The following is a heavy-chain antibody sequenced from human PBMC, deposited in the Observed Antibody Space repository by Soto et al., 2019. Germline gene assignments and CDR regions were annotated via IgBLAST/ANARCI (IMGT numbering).Heavy chain of an antibody. Sequence: TETLSLTCAVSGGPLTDYYWSWIRQAPGMRLEWIGEINDSGTTNYNPSLESRVTISVDSSKNQFSLKVHSVTAADTAVYYCARNDYGDYALGFWFDPWGQGTQVTVSS. J-gene: IGHJ5*02. CDR3: ARNDYGDYALGFWFDP. CDR2: INDSGTT. CDR1: GGPLTDYY. D-gene: IGHD4-17*01. V-gene: IGHV4-34*01.